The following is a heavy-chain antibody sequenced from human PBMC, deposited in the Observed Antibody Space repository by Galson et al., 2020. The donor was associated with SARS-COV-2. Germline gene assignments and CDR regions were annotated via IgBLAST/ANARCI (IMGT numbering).Heavy chain of an antibody. D-gene: IGHD3-10*01. J-gene: IGHJ4*02. CDR2: IWYDGSNK. CDR1: GFTFSSYG. CDR3: ARDSGWPKSFDY. V-gene: IGHV3-33*01. Sequence: TGGSLRLSCAASGFTFSSYGMHWVRQAPGKGLEWVAVIWYDGSNKYYADSVKGRFTISRDNSKNTLYLQMNSLRAEDTAVYYCARDSGWPKSFDYWGQGTLVTVSS.